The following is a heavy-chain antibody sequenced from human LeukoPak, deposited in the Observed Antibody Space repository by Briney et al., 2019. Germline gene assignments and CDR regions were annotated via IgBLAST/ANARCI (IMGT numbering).Heavy chain of an antibody. CDR2: IKKDGSEK. J-gene: IGHJ4*02. Sequence: GASLRLSCAPSGFTFSSYWMSSVRQAPGKGREWVANIKKDGSEKYYVDSVKGRFTISRDNAKNSLYLQMNSLRAEDTAVYYCARWAIAAAGTIDYWGQGTLVTVSS. D-gene: IGHD6-13*01. CDR3: ARWAIAAAGTIDY. V-gene: IGHV3-7*01. CDR1: GFTFSSYW.